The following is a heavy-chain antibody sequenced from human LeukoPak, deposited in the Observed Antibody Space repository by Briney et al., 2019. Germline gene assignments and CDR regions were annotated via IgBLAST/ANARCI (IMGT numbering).Heavy chain of an antibody. J-gene: IGHJ4*02. Sequence: SETLSLTCTVSGGSIGSYYWSWIRQPPGKGLEWIGFIYYTGSTNYNSSLKSRVTISLDTSKNQFSLGLSSMTAADTAVYFCARCGYSYGTGYHFDSWGQGTLVTVSS. D-gene: IGHD5-18*01. CDR2: IYYTGST. V-gene: IGHV4-59*13. CDR3: ARCGYSYGTGYHFDS. CDR1: GGSIGSYY.